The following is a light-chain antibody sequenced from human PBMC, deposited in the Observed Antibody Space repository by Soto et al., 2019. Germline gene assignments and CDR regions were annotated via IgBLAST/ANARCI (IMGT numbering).Light chain of an antibody. V-gene: IGKV3-11*01. CDR1: QSVSRY. CDR2: DAS. Sequence: EIVLRQNSPTLSSSPGERATLSCRASQSVSRYLAWYQQKPGQAPRLLIYDASNRATGIPARFSGSGSGTDFTLTISSLEPEDFAVYYCQQYGSSPWTFGQGTKVDIK. CDR3: QQYGSSPWT. J-gene: IGKJ1*01.